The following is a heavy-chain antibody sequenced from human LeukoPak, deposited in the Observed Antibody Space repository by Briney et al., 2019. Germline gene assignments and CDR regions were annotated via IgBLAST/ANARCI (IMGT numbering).Heavy chain of an antibody. CDR3: ARDEDNILTGYPTSEGMDV. J-gene: IGHJ6*02. CDR1: GFTFSSYS. D-gene: IGHD3-9*01. CDR2: ISSSSSYI. V-gene: IGHV3-21*01. Sequence: AGGSLRLSCAASGFTFSSYSMKWVRQAPGKGLEWVSSISSSSSYIFYADLVKGRFTISRDNAKNSLNLQMNSLRAEDTAVYYCARDEDNILTGYPTSEGMDVWGQGTTVTVSS.